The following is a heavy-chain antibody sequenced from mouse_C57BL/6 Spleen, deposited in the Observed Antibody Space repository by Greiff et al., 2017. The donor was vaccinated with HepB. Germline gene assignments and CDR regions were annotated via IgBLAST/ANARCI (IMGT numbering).Heavy chain of an antibody. J-gene: IGHJ2*01. CDR2: ISDGGSYT. CDR1: GFTFSSYA. CDR3: ARDVGTGTGGFDY. Sequence: EVMLVESGGGLVKPGGSLKLSCAASGFTFSSYAMSWVRQTPEKRLEWVATISDGGSYTYYPDNVKGRFTISRDNAKNNLYLQMSHLKSEDTAMYYCARDVGTGTGGFDYWGQGTTLTVSS. D-gene: IGHD4-1*01. V-gene: IGHV5-4*01.